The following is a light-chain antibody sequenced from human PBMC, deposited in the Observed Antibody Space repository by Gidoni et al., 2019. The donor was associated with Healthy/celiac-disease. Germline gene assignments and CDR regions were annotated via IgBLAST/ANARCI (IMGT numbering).Light chain of an antibody. Sequence: DIQMTQSPSSLSASVGDRVTITCRASQSISSYFNWYQQKPGKAPTRLIYAASSLQSGVPSRFSGSGSGTDFTLTISSLQPEDFATYYCQQSYSTLITFGQETRLEIK. CDR2: AAS. CDR1: QSISSY. CDR3: QQSYSTLIT. V-gene: IGKV1-39*01. J-gene: IGKJ5*01.